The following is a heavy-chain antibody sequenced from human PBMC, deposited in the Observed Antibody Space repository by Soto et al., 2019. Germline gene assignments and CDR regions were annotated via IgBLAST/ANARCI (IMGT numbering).Heavy chain of an antibody. Sequence: EVSLRLSCAASGFTFSSYAMHWVRQAPGKGLEWVAVISYDGSNKYYADSVKGRFTISRDNSKNTLYLQMNSLRAEDTAVYYCARESRYCSSTSCSGGPFYYYYYGMDVWGQGTTVTVSS. V-gene: IGHV3-30-3*01. CDR3: ARESRYCSSTSCSGGPFYYYYYGMDV. CDR1: GFTFSSYA. J-gene: IGHJ6*02. CDR2: ISYDGSNK. D-gene: IGHD2-2*01.